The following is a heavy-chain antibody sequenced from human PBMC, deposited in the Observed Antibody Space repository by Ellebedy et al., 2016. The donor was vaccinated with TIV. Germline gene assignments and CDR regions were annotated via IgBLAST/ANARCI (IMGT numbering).Heavy chain of an antibody. CDR1: GYSFTSNG. CDR3: ARGAMALS. CDR2: VTAYNRDT. J-gene: IGHJ5*02. Sequence: AASVKVSCKASGYSFTSNGISWVRQAPGQGLQWMGWVTAYNRDTYYAQNFQGRVTFTTDTSSSTAYMELRSLRSDDTGVYYFARGAMALSWGQGTLVTVSS. D-gene: IGHD5-24*01. V-gene: IGHV1-18*01.